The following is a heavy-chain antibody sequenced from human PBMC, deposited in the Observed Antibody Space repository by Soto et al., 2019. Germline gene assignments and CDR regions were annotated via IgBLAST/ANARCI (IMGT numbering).Heavy chain of an antibody. D-gene: IGHD2-15*01. J-gene: IGHJ5*02. CDR1: GYTFTRYT. CDR2: INPDNGIT. Sequence: QVQLVQSGAEVKQPGASVKISCKASGYTFTRYTMNWVRQAPGQRLEWMGWINPDNGITKSSQKFQDRVIITRDTSASTAYMDLSSLRSEDTAVYYCARCIATGQLDPWGQGTLVTVSS. CDR3: ARCIATGQLDP. V-gene: IGHV1-3*01.